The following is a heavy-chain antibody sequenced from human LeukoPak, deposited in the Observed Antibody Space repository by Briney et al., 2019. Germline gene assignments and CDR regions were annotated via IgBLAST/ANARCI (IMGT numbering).Heavy chain of an antibody. J-gene: IGHJ3*02. CDR3: ARDPTTVTKGLDI. CDR2: ISYIGST. D-gene: IGHD4-17*01. CDR1: GGSFSSHY. Sequence: SETLSLTCTVSGGSFSSHYWSWIRQPPGKGLEWIGYISYIGSTNYNPSLKSRVTISVDTSKNQFSLRLSSVTAADTAVYYCARDPTTVTKGLDIWGQGTMVTVSS. V-gene: IGHV4-59*11.